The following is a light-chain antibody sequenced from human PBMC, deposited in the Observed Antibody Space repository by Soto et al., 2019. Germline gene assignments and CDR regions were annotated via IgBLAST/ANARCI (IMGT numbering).Light chain of an antibody. Sequence: QWLLRLTGSASGAPGETTIISCSASISNIGTNAVYWYQQLPGSAPTLLVHSNDQLPFGVPHRFSGSRYGTSASLAVSRLRSEDEADYYCSAWDDALAAYVFGTGTKVTVL. CDR3: SAWDDALAAYV. CDR2: SND. J-gene: IGLJ1*01. CDR1: ISNIGTNA. V-gene: IGLV1-47*02.